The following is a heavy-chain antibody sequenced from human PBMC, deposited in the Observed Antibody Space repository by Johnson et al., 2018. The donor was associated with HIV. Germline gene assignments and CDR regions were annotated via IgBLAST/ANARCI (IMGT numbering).Heavy chain of an antibody. CDR3: AREGLITMVRGVKWAFDI. CDR2: IWYDGSNK. J-gene: IGHJ3*02. CDR1: GFTFSSYG. V-gene: IGHV3-33*01. Sequence: QVQLVESGGGVVQPGRSLRLSCAASGFTFSSYGMHWVRQAPGKGLEWVAVIWYDGSNKYYADSVKGRFTISRDNSKNTLYLQMNSLRAEDTAVYYCAREGLITMVRGVKWAFDIWGQGTMVTVSS. D-gene: IGHD3-10*01.